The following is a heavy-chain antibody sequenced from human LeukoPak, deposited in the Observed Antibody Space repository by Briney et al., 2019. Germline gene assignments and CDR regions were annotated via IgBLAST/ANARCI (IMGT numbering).Heavy chain of an antibody. CDR3: ARHHLPPVANWYFDL. CDR2: IYHSGST. D-gene: IGHD1-14*01. Sequence: PSETLSLTCAVSGYSISSGYYWGWIRQPPGKGLEWIGSIYHSGSTYYNPSLKSRVTISVDTSKNRFSLKLSSVTAADTAVYYCARHHLPPVANWYFDLWGSGTLVTVSS. CDR1: GYSISSGYY. J-gene: IGHJ2*01. V-gene: IGHV4-38-2*01.